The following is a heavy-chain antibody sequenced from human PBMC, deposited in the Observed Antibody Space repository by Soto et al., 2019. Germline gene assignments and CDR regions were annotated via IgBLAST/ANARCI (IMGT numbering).Heavy chain of an antibody. D-gene: IGHD2-8*01. CDR3: ARGVLA. J-gene: IGHJ5*02. CDR2: ISPSGSP. V-gene: IGHV4-30-2*01. CDR1: GGSVNSGGYS. Sequence: SETLSLTCSVSGGSVNSGGYSWSWIRQPPGKGLEWIGFISPSGSPAYNPSLKSRVTISVDRSNNQISLELSSVTAADTAVYYCARGVLAWGPGTLVTVLL.